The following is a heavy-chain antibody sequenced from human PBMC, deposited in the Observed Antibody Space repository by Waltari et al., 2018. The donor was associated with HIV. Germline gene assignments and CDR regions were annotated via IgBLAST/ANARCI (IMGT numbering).Heavy chain of an antibody. CDR1: GFNFTNTV. CDR2: IVVGSGKT. CDR3: AAGTHYYDR. Sequence: QMQLVQSGPEVKKPETSVTVSCQASGFNFTNTVVQWVRQARGQRLEWIGGIVVGSGKTNYAQKVQRRVTITRDMSTTTAYMVLSSLIFDDTAVYYCAAGTHYYDRWGQGTLVTVSS. J-gene: IGHJ4*02. V-gene: IGHV1-58*01.